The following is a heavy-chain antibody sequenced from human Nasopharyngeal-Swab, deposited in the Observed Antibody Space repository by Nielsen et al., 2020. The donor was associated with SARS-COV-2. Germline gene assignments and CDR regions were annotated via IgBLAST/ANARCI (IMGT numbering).Heavy chain of an antibody. J-gene: IGHJ6*03. CDR1: GFSLSNARMG. CDR3: ARNGLLEWTGDFYYYYMDV. V-gene: IGHV2-26*01. CDR2: IFSNDEK. Sequence: SGPTLAKPTDTLTLTCTVSGFSLSNARMGVSWIRQPPGKALEWLAHIFSNDEKSYSTSLKSRLTISKDTAKSQVVLTMTNMDPVDTATYYCARNGLLEWTGDFYYYYMDVWGKGTTVTVSS. D-gene: IGHD3-3*01.